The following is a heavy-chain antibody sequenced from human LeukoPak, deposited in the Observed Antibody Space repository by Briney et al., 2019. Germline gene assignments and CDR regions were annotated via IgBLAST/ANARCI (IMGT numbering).Heavy chain of an antibody. V-gene: IGHV1-69*13. J-gene: IGHJ6*03. CDR2: IIPIFGTA. CDR1: GGTFSNYA. CDR3: ANGYYDFWSGYYRSVRYYYYYMDV. Sequence: SVKVSCKASGGTFSNYAINWVRQAPGQGLEWVGGIIPIFGTANYAQKFQGRVTITADESTSTAYMELSSLRSEDTAVYYCANGYYDFWSGYYRSVRYYYYYMDVWGKGTTVTVSS. D-gene: IGHD3-3*01.